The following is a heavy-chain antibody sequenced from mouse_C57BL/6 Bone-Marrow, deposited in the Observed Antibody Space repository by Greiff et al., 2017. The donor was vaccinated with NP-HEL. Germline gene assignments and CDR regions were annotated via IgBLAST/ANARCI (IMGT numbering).Heavy chain of an antibody. J-gene: IGHJ1*03. Sequence: VQLQQSGPELVKPGASVKISCKASGYSFTDYNMNWVKQSNGKSLEWIGVINPNYGTTSYNQKFKGKATLTVDKSSSTAYMQLNSLTSEDSAVYYCARGPLYGSSYAGYFDVWGTGTTVTVSS. V-gene: IGHV1-39*01. D-gene: IGHD1-1*01. CDR3: ARGPLYGSSYAGYFDV. CDR2: INPNYGTT. CDR1: GYSFTDYN.